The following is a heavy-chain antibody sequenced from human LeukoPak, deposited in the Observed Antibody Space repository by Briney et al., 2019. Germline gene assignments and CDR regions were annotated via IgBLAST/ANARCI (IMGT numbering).Heavy chain of an antibody. Sequence: ASVKVSCKASGYTFTDYYLHWVRQAPGQGLEWMGWINPNSGGANYAQKFQGRVNMTRDTSISTAYMELSRLRSDDTAVYYCARDSSLGPYSNLVKGWFDPWGQGTLVTVSS. CDR1: GYTFTDYY. V-gene: IGHV1-2*02. J-gene: IGHJ5*02. CDR2: INPNSGGA. CDR3: ARDSSLGPYSNLVKGWFDP. D-gene: IGHD4-11*01.